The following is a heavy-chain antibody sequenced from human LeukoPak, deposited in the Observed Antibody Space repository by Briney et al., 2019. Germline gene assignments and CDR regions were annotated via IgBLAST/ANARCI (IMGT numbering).Heavy chain of an antibody. CDR3: AKGRIVGATSFDY. CDR1: GFSISNYD. J-gene: IGHJ4*02. D-gene: IGHD1-26*01. V-gene: IGHV3-23*01. CDR2: VSNDGSRT. Sequence: PGGSLRLSCAASGFSISNYDMSWVRQAPGKGLEWVSGVSNDGSRTYYADSVKGRLTISRDTSTNSLHLQMNSLRAEDTAVYYCAKGRIVGATSFDYWGQGTLVTVSS.